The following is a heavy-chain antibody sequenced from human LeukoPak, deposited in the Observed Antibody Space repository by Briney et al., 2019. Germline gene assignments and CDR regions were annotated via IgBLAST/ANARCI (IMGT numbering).Heavy chain of an antibody. CDR2: TYSGGST. Sequence: GGSLRLSCAASGFTVSSNYMSWVRQAPGKGLEWVSVTYSGGSTYYADSVKGRFTISRDNSKNTLYLQMNSLRAEDTAVYYCARAMRGYSYILEHWGQGTLVTVSS. D-gene: IGHD5-18*01. CDR3: ARAMRGYSYILEH. CDR1: GFTVSSNY. V-gene: IGHV3-53*01. J-gene: IGHJ4*02.